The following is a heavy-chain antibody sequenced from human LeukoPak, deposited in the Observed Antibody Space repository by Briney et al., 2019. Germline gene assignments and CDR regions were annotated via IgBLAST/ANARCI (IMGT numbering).Heavy chain of an antibody. CDR1: GYTFTSYD. D-gene: IGHD6-13*01. CDR3: ARGAAAGPYNWFDP. J-gene: IGHJ5*02. Sequence: GASVKVSCKASGYTFTSYDINWVRQATGQGLEWMGWMNPNSGNTGYAQKFQGRVTITRNTSISTAYMELSSLRSEDTAVYYCARGAAAGPYNWFDPWGQGTLVTVSS. CDR2: MNPNSGNT. V-gene: IGHV1-8*03.